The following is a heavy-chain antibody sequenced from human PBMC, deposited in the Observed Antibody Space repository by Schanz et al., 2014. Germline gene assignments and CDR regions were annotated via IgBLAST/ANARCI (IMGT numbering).Heavy chain of an antibody. D-gene: IGHD1-1*01. Sequence: QLVGSGGGLIQPGGSLRLSCAVSGFTVSSNHMSWVRQAPGKGLEWVSVIYSGIGAYYADSVKGRFTVSRDSGQNSLYLQMNSLRAGDTAVYYCARGTDWNLHYWGQGALVTVSS. CDR3: ARGTDWNLHY. V-gene: IGHV3-66*01. CDR1: GFTVSSNH. CDR2: IYSGIGA. J-gene: IGHJ4*02.